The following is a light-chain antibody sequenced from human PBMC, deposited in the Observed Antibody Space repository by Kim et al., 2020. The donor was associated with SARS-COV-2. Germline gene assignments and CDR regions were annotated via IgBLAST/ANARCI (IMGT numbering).Light chain of an antibody. CDR2: EVS. J-gene: IGLJ3*02. Sequence: QSALTQPASVSGSPGQSITISCTGTSSDVGNYNLVSWYQQHPGKAPKLMIYEVSKRSSGVSNRFSGSKSGNTASLTISGLQAEDEADYYCCSYAGSTTWVFGGGTKVTVL. CDR3: CSYAGSTTWV. CDR1: SSDVGNYNL. V-gene: IGLV2-23*02.